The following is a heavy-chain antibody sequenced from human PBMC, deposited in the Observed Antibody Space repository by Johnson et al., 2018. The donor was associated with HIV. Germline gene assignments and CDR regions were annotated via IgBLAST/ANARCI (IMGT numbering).Heavy chain of an antibody. Sequence: QMLLVESGGGLVKPGGSLRLSCAPSGFTFSDYYMSWMRQAPGQGLEWVSYLSRSGSNIYKAESVKGRFTISRDNAKNSLFLQMNSLRAEDTAVYYCARVGANFDAFDIWGQGTMVTVSS. V-gene: IGHV3-11*04. D-gene: IGHD4/OR15-4a*01. CDR3: ARVGANFDAFDI. CDR1: GFTFSDYY. J-gene: IGHJ3*02. CDR2: LSRSGSNI.